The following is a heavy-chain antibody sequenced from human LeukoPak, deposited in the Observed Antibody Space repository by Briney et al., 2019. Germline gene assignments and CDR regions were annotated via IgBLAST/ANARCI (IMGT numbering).Heavy chain of an antibody. CDR2: INPSGGST. D-gene: IGHD3-9*01. J-gene: IGHJ5*02. Sequence: AASVKVSCKASGYTFTSYYMHWVRQAPGQGLEWMGIINPSGGSTSYAQKFQGRVTMTRDTSTSTVYMELSSLRSEDTAVYYCARDFHDILTGYYNNWFDPWGQGTLVTVPS. CDR1: GYTFTSYY. V-gene: IGHV1-46*01. CDR3: ARDFHDILTGYYNNWFDP.